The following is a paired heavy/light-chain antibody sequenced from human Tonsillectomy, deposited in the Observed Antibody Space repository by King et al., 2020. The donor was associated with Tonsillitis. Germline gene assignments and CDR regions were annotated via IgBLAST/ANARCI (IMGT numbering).Light chain of an antibody. CDR3: QQYHKWPLT. CDR1: QSVISK. Sequence: VMTQSPATLSLSPGETATVSCRASQSVISKVAWYQQKPGQAPSLLIYGVFTRATGVPARFSGSGSETDFTLTISSLQSEDFAIYYCQQYHKWPLTFGGGTKVEIK. V-gene: IGKV3-15*01. CDR2: GVF. J-gene: IGKJ4*01.
Heavy chain of an antibody. D-gene: IGHD1-1*01. V-gene: IGHV3-30*03. J-gene: IGHJ4*02. Sequence: QVQMVESGGGVAQPGGSLRLSCGASGFSFGSYVMNWVRQAPGKGLEWVAVISFDGKRQYYADSVKGRFTISRDNSRNTLYLQMNSLRTEDTAVYYCASSTGRDRDGNLYYFDHWGQGSLVTVSS. CDR2: ISFDGKRQ. CDR3: ASSTGRDRDGNLYYFDH. CDR1: GFSFGSYV.